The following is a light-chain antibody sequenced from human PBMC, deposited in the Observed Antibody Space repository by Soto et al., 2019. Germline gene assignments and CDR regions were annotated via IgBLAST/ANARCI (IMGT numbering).Light chain of an antibody. CDR1: QSIGNY. Sequence: DIHMTQSPSSLSASVGDRFTITCRASQSIGNYLAWYQQKPGKVPKVLIYAASTLRSGVPSRFSGSGSGTDFTLTISSLQPEDVETYYCQKYNSDPPTFGGGTKVDIK. V-gene: IGKV1-27*01. J-gene: IGKJ4*01. CDR2: AAS. CDR3: QKYNSDPPT.